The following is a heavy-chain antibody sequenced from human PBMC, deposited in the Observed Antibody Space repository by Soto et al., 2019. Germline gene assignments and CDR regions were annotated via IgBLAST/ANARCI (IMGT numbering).Heavy chain of an antibody. V-gene: IGHV1-2*02. D-gene: IGHD6-19*01. CDR3: ARISAAVAGDY. CDR1: GYTFTGYY. CDR2: INPNSGGT. Sequence: ASVKVSFKASGYTFTGYYVHWVRQAPGQGLEWMGWINPNSGGTNYAQKFQGRVTMTRDTSISTAYMELSRLRSDDTAVYYCARISAAVAGDYWGQGTLVTVSS. J-gene: IGHJ4*02.